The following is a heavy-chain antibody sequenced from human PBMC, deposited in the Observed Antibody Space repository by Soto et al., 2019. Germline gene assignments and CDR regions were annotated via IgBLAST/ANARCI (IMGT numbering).Heavy chain of an antibody. V-gene: IGHV1-69*13. CDR2: IIPIFGTA. J-gene: IGHJ6*02. Sequence: SVKVSCKASGGTFSNYAISWVRQAPGQGLEWMGGIIPIFGTANYAQKFQGRVTITADESTRTAYMELSSLRSDDTAVYYCACAKKKQRKEYRGAFYYYAMDVCGQGPTVTVSS. CDR1: GGTFSNYA. CDR3: ACAKKKQRKEYRGAFYYYAMDV. D-gene: IGHD1-1*01.